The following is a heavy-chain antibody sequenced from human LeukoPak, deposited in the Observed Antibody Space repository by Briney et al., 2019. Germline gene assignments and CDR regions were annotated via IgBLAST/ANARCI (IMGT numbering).Heavy chain of an antibody. V-gene: IGHV3-30*02. CDR3: AKDTGERLGILTGYYRSRKSYFDY. J-gene: IGHJ4*02. CDR1: GFTFSSYG. D-gene: IGHD3-9*01. CDR2: IRYDGSNK. Sequence: GGSLRLSCAASGFTFSSYGMHWVRQAPGQGLEWVAFIRYDGSNKYYADSVKGRFTISRDNSKNTLYLQVNSLRAEDTAVYYCAKDTGERLGILTGYYRSRKSYFDYWGQGTLVTVSS.